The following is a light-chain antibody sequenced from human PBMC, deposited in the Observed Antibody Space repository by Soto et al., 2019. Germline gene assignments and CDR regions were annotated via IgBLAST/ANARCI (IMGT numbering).Light chain of an antibody. CDR3: QQSHSTPRT. Sequence: DIQMTQSPSSLSASVGDRVTITCRASQSISSYLNWYQHKPGEAPKVLIYAASSLQSGVPPRFSGSGSGTDFTLTISSLQPEDFATYYCQQSHSTPRTFGQGTKVDIK. CDR2: AAS. CDR1: QSISSY. V-gene: IGKV1-39*01. J-gene: IGKJ1*01.